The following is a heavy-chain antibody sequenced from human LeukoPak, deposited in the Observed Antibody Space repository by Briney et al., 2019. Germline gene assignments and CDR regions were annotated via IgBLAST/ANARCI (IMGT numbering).Heavy chain of an antibody. V-gene: IGHV1-18*04. CDR1: GYTFTGYY. Sequence: ASVKVSCKASGYTFTGYYMHWVRQAPGQGLEWMGWISAYNGNTNYAQKLQGRVTMTTDTSTSTAYMELRSLRSDDTAVYYCARAIAARRTSTNWFDPWGQGTLVTVSS. CDR3: ARAIAARRTSTNWFDP. J-gene: IGHJ5*02. D-gene: IGHD6-6*01. CDR2: ISAYNGNT.